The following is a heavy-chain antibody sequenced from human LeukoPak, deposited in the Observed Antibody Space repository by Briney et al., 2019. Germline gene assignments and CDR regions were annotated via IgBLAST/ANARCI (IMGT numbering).Heavy chain of an antibody. CDR1: GFTFSSYS. CDR3: ARGGYYENYPHI. J-gene: IGHJ4*02. V-gene: IGHV3-21*01. D-gene: IGHD3-22*01. CDR2: ISGDSSYI. Sequence: GGSLRLSCAASGFTFSSYSMNWVRQAPGKGLEWVSSISGDSSYIYYADSVKGRFTISRDYAKNSLYLQMNSLRAEDTAVYYCARGGYYENYPHIWGQGTLVTVSS.